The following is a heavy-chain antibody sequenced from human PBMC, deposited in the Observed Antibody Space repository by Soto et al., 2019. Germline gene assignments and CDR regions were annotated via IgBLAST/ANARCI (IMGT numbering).Heavy chain of an antibody. D-gene: IGHD6-25*01. Sequence: QVQLVESGGGVVQPGRSLRLSCAASGFTFSSYAMHWVRQAPGKGLEWVAVISYDGSNKYYADSVKGRFTISRDNSKNTLYLQMNSLRAEDTAVYYCARPANYGMDVWGQGTTVTVSS. J-gene: IGHJ6*02. CDR1: GFTFSSYA. CDR3: ARPANYGMDV. V-gene: IGHV3-30-3*01. CDR2: ISYDGSNK.